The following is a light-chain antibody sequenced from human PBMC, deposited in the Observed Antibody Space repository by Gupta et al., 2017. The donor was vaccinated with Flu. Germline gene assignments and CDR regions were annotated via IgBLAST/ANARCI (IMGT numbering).Light chain of an antibody. CDR2: AAS. V-gene: IGKV1-27*01. CDR1: QGIANY. J-gene: IGKJ3*01. CDR3: LNYNSGPYT. Sequence: DIQMTQSPSSLSASVGDRVTITCRASQGIANYLAWYQQKPGKVPKLLIYAASTLHSGVPSWFSGRGSGTDFTLTISSRQPEDVATYYCLNYNSGPYTCGHGTNVDIK.